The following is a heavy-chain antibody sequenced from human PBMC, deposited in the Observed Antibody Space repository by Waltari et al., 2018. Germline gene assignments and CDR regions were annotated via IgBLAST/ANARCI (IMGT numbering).Heavy chain of an antibody. Sequence: VQMVESGGGLVQPGGSLRLSCAASGFTFSSYWMHWVRQAPGKGLVWVSRINSDGSSTTYADSVKGRFTISRDNAKNTLYLQMNSLRAEDTAVYYCARAGRTANWFDPWGQGTLVTVSS. CDR3: ARAGRTANWFDP. V-gene: IGHV3-74*01. J-gene: IGHJ5*02. CDR1: GFTFSSYW. CDR2: INSDGSST.